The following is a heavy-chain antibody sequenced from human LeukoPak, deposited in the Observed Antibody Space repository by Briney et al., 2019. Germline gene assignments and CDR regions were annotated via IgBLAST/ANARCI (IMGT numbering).Heavy chain of an antibody. CDR3: AKEGYCSSTSCYRYYYYYMDV. D-gene: IGHD2-2*01. V-gene: IGHV3-48*01. Sequence: GGSLRLSCAVSGFTCSDYSMNWVRQAPGKGLEWVSYISSSGFTINYADSVKGRFTISRDNSKNTLYLQMNSLRAEDTAVYYCAKEGYCSSTSCYRYYYYYMDVWGKGTTVTVSS. CDR2: ISSSGFTI. J-gene: IGHJ6*03. CDR1: GFTCSDYS.